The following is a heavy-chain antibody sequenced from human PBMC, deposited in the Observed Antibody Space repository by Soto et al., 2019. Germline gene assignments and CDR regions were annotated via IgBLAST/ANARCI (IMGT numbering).Heavy chain of an antibody. J-gene: IGHJ6*02. Sequence: GESLKISCNGSAYTFTTYYIGWVRQMPGKGLEWMGIIYPSDSDTRYSPSFQGQVTISADKSISTAYLQWSSLKASDIAMYYCARGGRSSYGMDVWGQGTTVTVS. V-gene: IGHV5-51*01. D-gene: IGHD6-6*01. CDR1: AYTFTTYY. CDR2: IYPSDSDT. CDR3: ARGGRSSYGMDV.